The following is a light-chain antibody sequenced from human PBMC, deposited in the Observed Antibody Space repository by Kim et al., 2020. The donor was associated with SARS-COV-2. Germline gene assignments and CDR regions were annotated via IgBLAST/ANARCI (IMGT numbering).Light chain of an antibody. CDR3: QQSYSTPLT. Sequence: ASVGDRVTIPCRASQSISIYLNWYQQKPGKAPKLLIYAASSLQSGVPSRFSGSGSGTDFTLTISSLQPEDFATYYCQQSYSTPLTFGGGTKVDIK. CDR1: QSISIY. CDR2: AAS. V-gene: IGKV1-39*01. J-gene: IGKJ4*01.